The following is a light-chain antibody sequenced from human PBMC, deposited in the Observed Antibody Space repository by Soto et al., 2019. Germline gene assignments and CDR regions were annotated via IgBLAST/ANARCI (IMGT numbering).Light chain of an antibody. CDR1: SSDVGSYNL. CDR3: CSYAGSSTWV. J-gene: IGLJ3*02. CDR2: EGS. Sequence: QSVLTQPASVSGSPGQLITMSCTGTSSDVGSYNLVSWYQQHPGKAPKLMIYEGSKRPSGVSNRFSGSKSGNTASLTISGLQAEDEADYYCCSYAGSSTWVFGGGTQLTVL. V-gene: IGLV2-23*01.